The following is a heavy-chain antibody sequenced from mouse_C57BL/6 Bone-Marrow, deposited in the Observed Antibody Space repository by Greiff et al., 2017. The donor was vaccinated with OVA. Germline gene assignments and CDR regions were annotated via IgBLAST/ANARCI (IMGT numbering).Heavy chain of an antibody. CDR2: INPYNGDT. CDR3: ARLGYYGSSYDWYFDV. CDR1: GYSFTGYF. D-gene: IGHD1-1*01. V-gene: IGHV1-20*01. Sequence: LVEPGDSVKISCKASGYSFTGYFMNWVMQSHGKSLEWIGRINPYNGDTFYNQKFKGKATLTVDKSSSTAHMELRSLTSEDSAVYYCARLGYYGSSYDWYFDVWGTGTTVTVSS. J-gene: IGHJ1*03.